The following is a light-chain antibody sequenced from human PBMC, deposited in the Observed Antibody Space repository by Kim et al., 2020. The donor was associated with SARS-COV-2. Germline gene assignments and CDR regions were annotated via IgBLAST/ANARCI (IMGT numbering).Light chain of an antibody. V-gene: IGLV1-51*01. Sequence: QSVLTQPASVSAPPGKKVAIFCSGNTFNVGSNAVSWYQQVPGAAPRLLVYDNERRPSGISDRFSGSKSGTSATLDIAGLQPDDEALYFCGTWDDSLSVSVFGAGTGLTVL. CDR1: TFNVGSNA. CDR3: GTWDDSLSVSV. J-gene: IGLJ2*01. CDR2: DNE.